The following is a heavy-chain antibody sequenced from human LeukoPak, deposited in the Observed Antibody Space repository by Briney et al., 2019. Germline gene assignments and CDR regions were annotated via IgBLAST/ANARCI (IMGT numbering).Heavy chain of an antibody. J-gene: IGHJ4*02. D-gene: IGHD6-19*01. CDR1: GGSISSSNYY. CDR2: IYYSGST. Sequence: SETLSLTCTVSGGSISSSNYYWGWIRQPPGKGLEWIVNIYYSGSTYYKPSLKTRVTISVDTSKNQFSLKLTSVTAADTAVYYCARHASVDGNWPRPLDYWGQGTVVTVSS. CDR3: ARHASVDGNWPRPLDY. V-gene: IGHV4-39*01.